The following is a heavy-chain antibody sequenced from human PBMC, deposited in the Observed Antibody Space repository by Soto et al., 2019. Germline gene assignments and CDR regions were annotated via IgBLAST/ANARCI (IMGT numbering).Heavy chain of an antibody. CDR1: GFSLSTSGVG. J-gene: IGHJ6*02. Sequence: SGPTLVNPTQTLTLTCTFSGFSLSTSGVGVGWIRQPPGKALEWLALIYWNDDKRYSPSLKSRLTITKDTSKNQVVLTMTNMDPVDTATYSCAHTIRRTHGLCSPYYYYGMEVWGQGTTGTVS. V-gene: IGHV2-5*01. D-gene: IGHD2-8*01. CDR3: AHTIRRTHGLCSPYYYYGMEV. CDR2: IYWNDDK.